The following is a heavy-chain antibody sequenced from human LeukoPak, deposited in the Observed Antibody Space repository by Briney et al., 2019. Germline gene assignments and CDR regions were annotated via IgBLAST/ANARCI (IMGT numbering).Heavy chain of an antibody. CDR3: ARSRQQLIVY. Sequence: GGSLRLSCAASGFTFSSYSMNWVRQAPGKGLEWVSYISSSSSTIYYADSVKGRFTISRDNAKNSLYLQMNSLRAEDTAVYYCARSRQQLIVYWGQGTLVTVSS. V-gene: IGHV3-48*04. CDR1: GFTFSSYS. J-gene: IGHJ4*02. CDR2: ISSSSSTI. D-gene: IGHD6-13*01.